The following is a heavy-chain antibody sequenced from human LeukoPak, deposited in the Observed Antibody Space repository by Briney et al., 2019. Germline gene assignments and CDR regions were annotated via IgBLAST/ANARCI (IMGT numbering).Heavy chain of an antibody. J-gene: IGHJ5*02. D-gene: IGHD4/OR15-4a*01. Sequence: GGSLRLSCATSGFSFSSYTMNWVRQAPGQGLEWVSSISGSIPTIYYADSVKGRFTISRDNAKSSVYLQMNSLRAEDTAVYYCVRIPNTANFPNWFDPWGQGTLVIVS. V-gene: IGHV3-21*01. CDR3: VRIPNTANFPNWFDP. CDR1: GFSFSSYT. CDR2: ISGSIPTI.